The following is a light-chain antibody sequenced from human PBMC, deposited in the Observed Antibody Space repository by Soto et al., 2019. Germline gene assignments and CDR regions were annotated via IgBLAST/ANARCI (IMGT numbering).Light chain of an antibody. CDR3: QQYNNWPTWT. J-gene: IGKJ1*01. V-gene: IGKV3-15*01. CDR1: QSVSSN. Sequence: EIVMTQSPATLSVSPGERATLSCRASQSVSSNLAWYQQKPGQAPRLLIYGASTRATGIPARFSGSGSGTEFTLTLSSLQSEDFAVYYCQQYNNWPTWTFGQGTKVEI. CDR2: GAS.